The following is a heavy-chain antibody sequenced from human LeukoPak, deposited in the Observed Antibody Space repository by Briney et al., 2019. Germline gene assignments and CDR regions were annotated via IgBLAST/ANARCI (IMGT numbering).Heavy chain of an antibody. CDR3: ARVCGGDCLDAFDI. CDR1: GGSISSYY. J-gene: IGHJ3*02. V-gene: IGHV4-59*01. D-gene: IGHD2-21*01. CDR2: IYYSGST. Sequence: SETLSLTCTVSGGSISSYYWSWIRQPPGKGLEWIGYIYYSGSTNYNPSLKSRVTISVDTSKNQFSLKLSSVTAADTAVYYRARVCGGDCLDAFDIWGQGTMVTVSS.